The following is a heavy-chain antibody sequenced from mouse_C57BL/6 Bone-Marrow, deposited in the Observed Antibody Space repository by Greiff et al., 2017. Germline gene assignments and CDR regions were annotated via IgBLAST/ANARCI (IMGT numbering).Heavy chain of an antibody. D-gene: IGHD2-5*01. CDR3: AREEAYHRNYVFDY. V-gene: IGHV2-2*01. Sequence: VQLQQSGPGLVQPAQSLSLSCTVSGFSFNSYGVHWVRQSPGKGLEWLGVIWSGGSTDYNAAFISRLCISKENYKSQFFFKMNSLQADDTAIYYCAREEAYHRNYVFDYWGQGTTLTVSS. CDR2: IWSGGST. J-gene: IGHJ2*01. CDR1: GFSFNSYG.